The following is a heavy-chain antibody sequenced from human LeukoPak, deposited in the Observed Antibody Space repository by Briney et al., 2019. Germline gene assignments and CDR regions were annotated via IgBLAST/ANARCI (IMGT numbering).Heavy chain of an antibody. V-gene: IGHV3-23*01. Sequence: PGGSLRLSCAASGFTFSSYTMTWVRQAPGKGLEWISCIIGSGSSTYYADSVKGRFTISRDNFQNTLYLQMNSLRAEDTAVYYCAKGKRLLDYWGQGTLATVSS. CDR1: GFTFSSYT. D-gene: IGHD1-1*01. J-gene: IGHJ4*02. CDR2: IIGSGSST. CDR3: AKGKRLLDY.